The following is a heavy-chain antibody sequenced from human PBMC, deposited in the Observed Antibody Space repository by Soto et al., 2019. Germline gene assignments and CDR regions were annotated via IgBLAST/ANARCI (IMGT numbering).Heavy chain of an antibody. Sequence: QVQLVESGGGVVQPGRSLTLSCAASGFTLSSSGMHWVRQAPGKGLEWVAVISNDGSEKYYADSVKGRFTISRDNSKNTLYLEMNSLRAEDTAIYYCARSPGALRYCIGGTCYSGFDYWGQGALVTVSS. CDR2: ISNDGSEK. D-gene: IGHD2-15*01. CDR3: ARSPGALRYCIGGTCYSGFDY. J-gene: IGHJ4*02. V-gene: IGHV3-30*03. CDR1: GFTLSSSG.